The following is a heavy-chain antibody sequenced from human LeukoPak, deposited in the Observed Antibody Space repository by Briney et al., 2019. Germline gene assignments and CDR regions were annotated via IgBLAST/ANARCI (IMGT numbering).Heavy chain of an antibody. V-gene: IGHV3-21*01. CDR1: GFTFSSYS. D-gene: IGHD2-15*01. CDR3: ARADSAQIDY. J-gene: IGHJ4*02. Sequence: GGSLRLSCAASGFTFSSYSMNWARQAPGKGLEWVSSISSSSSYIYYADSVKGRFTISRDNAKNSLYLQMNSLRAEDTAVYYCARADSAQIDYWGQGTLVTVSS. CDR2: ISSSSSYI.